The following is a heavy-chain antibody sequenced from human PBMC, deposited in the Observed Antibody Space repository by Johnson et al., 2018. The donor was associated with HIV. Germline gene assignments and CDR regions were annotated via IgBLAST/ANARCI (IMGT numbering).Heavy chain of an antibody. J-gene: IGHJ3*02. V-gene: IGHV3-48*03. D-gene: IGHD2-2*01. CDR2: ISSSGSTI. Sequence: VQLVESGGGLVQPGGSLRLSCAASGFTFSSYEMNWVRKAPGKGLEWVSYISSSGSTIYYADSVKGRFTISRDNSKNILYLQMKSLRVEDTGIYYCARPRVAVLPAGAFDIWGTGTMVTVSS. CDR3: ARPRVAVLPAGAFDI. CDR1: GFTFSSYE.